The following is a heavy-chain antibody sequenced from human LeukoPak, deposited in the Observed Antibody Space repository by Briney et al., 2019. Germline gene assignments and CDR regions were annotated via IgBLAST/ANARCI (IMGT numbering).Heavy chain of an antibody. CDR2: INPNSGGT. J-gene: IGHJ6*03. CDR1: GYTFTSYG. V-gene: IGHV1-2*02. Sequence: ASVKVSCKASGYTFTSYGISWVRQAPGQGLEWMGWINPNSGGTNYAQKFQGRVTMTRDTSISTAYMELSRLRSDDTAVYYCARALDYYYMDVWGKGTTVTVSS. CDR3: ARALDYYYMDV.